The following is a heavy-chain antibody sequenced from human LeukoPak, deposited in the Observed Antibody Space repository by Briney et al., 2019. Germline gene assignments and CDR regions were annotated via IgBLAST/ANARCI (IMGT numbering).Heavy chain of an antibody. Sequence: SVNVSFKASGGTFSSYAFSWVRQAPGQGLEWMGKIIPIFGTANYAQKFQGRVTITTDESTSTAFMELSSLRSEDTAVYYCARVSSGYYYTDAFDIWGQGTMVTVSS. CDR2: IIPIFGTA. CDR1: GGTFSSYA. V-gene: IGHV1-69*05. J-gene: IGHJ3*02. D-gene: IGHD3-22*01. CDR3: ARVSSGYYYTDAFDI.